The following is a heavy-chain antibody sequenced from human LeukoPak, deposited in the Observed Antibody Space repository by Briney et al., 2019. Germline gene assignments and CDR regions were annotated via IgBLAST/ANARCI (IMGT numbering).Heavy chain of an antibody. D-gene: IGHD6-13*01. CDR3: ARADSSSWPGEAFDA. Sequence: GGSLRLSCAASGFTFSSYAMHWVRQAPGKGLEWVAIIWSDGSNKYYADSVKGRFTISSDNSKNTLYLQMNSLRAEDTAVYYCARADSSSWPGEAFDAWGQGTMVTVSS. J-gene: IGHJ3*01. CDR1: GFTFSSYA. V-gene: IGHV3-33*08. CDR2: IWSDGSNK.